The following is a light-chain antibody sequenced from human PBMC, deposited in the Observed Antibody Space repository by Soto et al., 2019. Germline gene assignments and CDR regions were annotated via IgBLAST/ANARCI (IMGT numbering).Light chain of an antibody. Sequence: EIVLTQSPATLSVSPGERATLSCRASQSINGNLAWYQRKPGQAPRLLIYGASSRATGIPDRFSGSGSGTDFTLTISRLEPEDFAVYYCQQYGSSPPTTFGQGTRLEI. J-gene: IGKJ5*01. V-gene: IGKV3-20*01. CDR2: GAS. CDR1: QSINGN. CDR3: QQYGSSPPTT.